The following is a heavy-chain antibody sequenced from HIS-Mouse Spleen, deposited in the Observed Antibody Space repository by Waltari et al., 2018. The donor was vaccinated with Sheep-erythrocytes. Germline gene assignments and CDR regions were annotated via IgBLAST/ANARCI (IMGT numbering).Heavy chain of an antibody. CDR2: ISGSGGTT. Sequence: EVQLLESGGGLVQPGGSLRLSCAASGFTFSSYAMSWVRQAPGKGLGGVSDISGSGGTTCYADSVKGRFTISRDNSKKTLYLQMNSLRAEDTAVYYCAKDVSPGPNSGYDYWGQGTLVTVSS. J-gene: IGHJ4*02. CDR1: GFTFSSYA. CDR3: AKDVSPGPNSGYDY. V-gene: IGHV3-23*01. D-gene: IGHD5-12*01.